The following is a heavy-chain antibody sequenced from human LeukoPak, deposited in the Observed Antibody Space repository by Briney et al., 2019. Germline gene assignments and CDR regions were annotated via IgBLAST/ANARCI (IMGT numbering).Heavy chain of an antibody. CDR1: GFTFSSYW. CDR2: IKQDGSEK. CDR3: ARETEMADLDY. D-gene: IGHD5-24*01. V-gene: IGHV3-7*04. J-gene: IGHJ4*02. Sequence: GGSLRLSCTASGFTFSSYWMNWVRQAPGKGLEWVANIKQDGSEKYYVDSVKGRFTISRDNAKKSLYLQMNSLRAEDTAVYYCARETEMADLDYWGQGTLVTVSS.